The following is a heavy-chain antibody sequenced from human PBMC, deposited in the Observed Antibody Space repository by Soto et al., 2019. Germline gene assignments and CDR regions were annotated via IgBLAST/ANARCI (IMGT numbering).Heavy chain of an antibody. CDR3: ARPGAMATLTPLDL. D-gene: IGHD5-12*01. CDR1: GFTFSDYY. J-gene: IGHJ5*02. CDR2: ISSSSSYT. V-gene: IGHV3-11*06. Sequence: PGGSLRLSCAASGFTFSDYYMSWIRQAPGKGLEWVSYISSSSSYTKYADSVKGRFTISRDNAKNSLYLQMNSLRAEDTAVYFCARPGAMATLTPLDLWGQGTLVTVSS.